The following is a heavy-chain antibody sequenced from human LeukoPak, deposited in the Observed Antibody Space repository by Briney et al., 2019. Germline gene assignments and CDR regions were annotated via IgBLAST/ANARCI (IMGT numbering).Heavy chain of an antibody. CDR2: ISSGATTM. V-gene: IGHV3-48*03. CDR1: SFTFRRFE. J-gene: IGHJ4*02. Sequence: GGSLRLSCAALSFTFRRFEMYWVRKAPGKGLEWIAYISSGATTMYYADSVKGRFTNSRDDAKNSLFQHRDILREKYQAVYYCARLAVASDFDYWGQGALVTVSS. D-gene: IGHD3-16*01. CDR3: ARLAVASDFDY.